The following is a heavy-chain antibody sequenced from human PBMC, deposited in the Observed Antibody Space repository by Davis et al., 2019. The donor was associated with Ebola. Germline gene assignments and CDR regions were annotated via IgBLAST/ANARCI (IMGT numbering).Heavy chain of an antibody. Sequence: GESLKISCAASGFTFSSYAMHWVRQAPGKGLEWVAVISYDGSNKYYADSVKGRFTISRDNSKNTLYLQMNSLRGEDTAVYYCAKVSRTTVSYFDNWGQGTLVTVSS. CDR1: GFTFSSYA. D-gene: IGHD4-17*01. CDR3: AKVSRTTVSYFDN. CDR2: ISYDGSNK. J-gene: IGHJ4*02. V-gene: IGHV3-30*04.